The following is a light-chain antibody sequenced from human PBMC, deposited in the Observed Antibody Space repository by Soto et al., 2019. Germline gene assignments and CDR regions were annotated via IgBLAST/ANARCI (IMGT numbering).Light chain of an antibody. V-gene: IGLV2-23*01. CDR1: SSDVGHYNL. Sequence: QSALTQPASVSGSPGQSITISCTGTSSDVGHYNLVSWYQQHPGKAPKVLIFEDNQRPSGVSDRFSASKSGNTASLTISGLKAEDEADYYCCSYAGVTTLVFGGGTKVTVL. J-gene: IGLJ2*01. CDR2: EDN. CDR3: CSYAGVTTLV.